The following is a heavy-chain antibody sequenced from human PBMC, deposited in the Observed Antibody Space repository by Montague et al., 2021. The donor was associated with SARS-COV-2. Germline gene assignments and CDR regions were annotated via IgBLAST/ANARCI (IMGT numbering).Heavy chain of an antibody. J-gene: IGHJ3*02. CDR3: ARERQLVGDDAFDI. Sequence: SLRLSCAASGFTFSSYAMNWVRQAPGKGLEWVSTINISDGNTYYADSVKGRFTISRDKSKNTLYLQMNSLRAEDTAVYYCARERQLVGDDAFDIWGQGTMVTVSS. D-gene: IGHD6-13*01. CDR1: GFTFSSYA. V-gene: IGHV3-23*01. CDR2: INISDGNT.